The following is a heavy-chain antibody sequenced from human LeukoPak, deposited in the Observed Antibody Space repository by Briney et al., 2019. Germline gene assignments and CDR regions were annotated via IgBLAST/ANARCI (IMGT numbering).Heavy chain of an antibody. CDR3: ARGRGYGGNYLRSFDI. J-gene: IGHJ3*02. CDR1: GDSISSYF. D-gene: IGHD1-26*01. Sequence: SETLSLTCTVSGDSISSYFWSWIRQPPGKGLEWIGFNSGSTNYNPSLKSRVTILLDRSKNQFSLKLSSVTAADTAVYYCARGRGYGGNYLRSFDIWGQGTMVTVSS. CDR2: NSGST. V-gene: IGHV4-59*08.